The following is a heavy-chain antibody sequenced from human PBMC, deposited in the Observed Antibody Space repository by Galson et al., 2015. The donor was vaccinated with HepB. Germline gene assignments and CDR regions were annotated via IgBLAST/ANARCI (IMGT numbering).Heavy chain of an antibody. Sequence: SVKVSCKASGGTFSTDLISWVRQAPGQGLEWVGGITPLFGTANYAHIFQGRVTITADESTSTAYMELNSLTSEDTAVYYCAGDSSGGAYWGQGTLVTVSS. CDR1: GGTFSTDL. D-gene: IGHD2-15*01. V-gene: IGHV1-69*13. CDR2: ITPLFGTA. J-gene: IGHJ4*02. CDR3: AGDSSGGAY.